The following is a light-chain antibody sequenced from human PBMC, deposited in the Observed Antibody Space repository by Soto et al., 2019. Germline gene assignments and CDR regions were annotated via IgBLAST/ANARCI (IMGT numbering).Light chain of an antibody. CDR1: QSVLYSSNNKNY. Sequence: DIVMTQSPDSLAVSLGERATINCKSSQSVLYSSNNKNYLAWYQQKPGQPPKLLIYWASTRESGVPDRFSGSGSGTDFTLTISSLQAEDVAVYYCQQCNSTPWTFGQGTKGEIK. CDR2: WAS. J-gene: IGKJ1*01. CDR3: QQCNSTPWT. V-gene: IGKV4-1*01.